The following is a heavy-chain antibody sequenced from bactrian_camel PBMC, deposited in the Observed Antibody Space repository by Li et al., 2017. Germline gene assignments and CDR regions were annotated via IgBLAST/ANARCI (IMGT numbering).Heavy chain of an antibody. CDR2: ARTYSGDT. CDR1: GLPYGSYC. CDR3: AVDRGTGCKFRAGTAY. Sequence: HVQLVESGGGSVQPGGSLRLSCAYSGLPYGSYCMGWFRQAPGKEREEVGIARTYSGDTSYGDPVKGRFTIVLDNAKDTMYLQMNNLNQEDTARYYCAVDRGTGCKFRAGTAYWGQGTQVTVS. V-gene: IGHV3-2*01. J-gene: IGHJ4*01. D-gene: IGHD6*01.